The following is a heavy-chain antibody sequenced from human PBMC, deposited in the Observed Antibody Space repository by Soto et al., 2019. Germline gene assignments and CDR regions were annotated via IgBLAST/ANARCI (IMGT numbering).Heavy chain of an antibody. J-gene: IGHJ6*02. CDR1: GFTFSSYS. D-gene: IGHD3-22*01. Sequence: EVQLVESGGGLVKPGGSLRLSCAASGFTFSSYSMNWVRQAPGKGLEWVSSISSSSSYIYYADSVKGRFTISRDNAKNSLYLQMNSLRAEDTAVYYCAREERMIVAEPDYYYGMDVWGQGTTVTVSS. CDR3: AREERMIVAEPDYYYGMDV. V-gene: IGHV3-21*01. CDR2: ISSSSSYI.